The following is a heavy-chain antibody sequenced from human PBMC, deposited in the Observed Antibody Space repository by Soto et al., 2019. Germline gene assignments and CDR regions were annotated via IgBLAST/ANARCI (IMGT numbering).Heavy chain of an antibody. J-gene: IGHJ4*02. Sequence: SVKVSCKASGGTFSSYTISWVRQAPGQGLEWMGRIIPILGIANYAQKFQGRVTITADKSTSTAYMELSSLRSEDTAVYYCARGYHKMMAAAGPPGYWGQGTLVTVSS. V-gene: IGHV1-69*02. D-gene: IGHD6-13*01. CDR1: GGTFSSYT. CDR3: ARGYHKMMAAAGPPGY. CDR2: IIPILGIA.